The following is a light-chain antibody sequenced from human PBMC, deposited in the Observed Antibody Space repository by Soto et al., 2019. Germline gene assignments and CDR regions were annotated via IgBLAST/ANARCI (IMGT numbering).Light chain of an antibody. J-gene: IGKJ1*01. Sequence: EILMTQSPAILSVSPGEKATLSCRASQSVISNLAWYQQRPGQAPMLLIYGASTRAAGIPARFSARGSRTAFTLSISSLRYEDFAFYYCHQYYNWPPARTFGQGTKVEMK. CDR1: QSVISN. V-gene: IGKV3-15*01. CDR2: GAS. CDR3: HQYYNWPPART.